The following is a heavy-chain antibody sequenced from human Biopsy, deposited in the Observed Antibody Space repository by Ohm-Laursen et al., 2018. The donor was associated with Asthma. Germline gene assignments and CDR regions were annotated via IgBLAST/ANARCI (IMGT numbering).Heavy chain of an antibody. V-gene: IGHV1-69*13. J-gene: IGHJ6*02. Sequence: ASVKVSCKASGGTFSSNSITWVRQAPGQGLEWMGGIIPIIGTAHYAPKFQGRVTISADESTSTAYMELTSLSSEDTAVFFCGGCSSSNYYYGLDVWGQGTTVIVSS. D-gene: IGHD6-6*01. CDR2: IIPIIGTA. CDR3: GGCSSSNYYYGLDV. CDR1: GGTFSSNS.